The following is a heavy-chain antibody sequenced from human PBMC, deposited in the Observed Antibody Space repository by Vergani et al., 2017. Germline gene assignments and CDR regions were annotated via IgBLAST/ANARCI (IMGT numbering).Heavy chain of an antibody. J-gene: IGHJ5*02. CDR3: ARGHSYGYDLSPFRFDP. CDR2: IYSGGST. D-gene: IGHD5-18*01. CDR1: GFTFSSYW. Sequence: EVQLVESGGGLVQPGGSLRLSCAASGFTFSSYWMSWVRQAPGKGLEWVSVIYSGGSTYYADSVKGRFTISRDNSKNTLYLQMNSLRAEDTAVYYCARGHSYGYDLSPFRFDPWGQGTLVTVSS. V-gene: IGHV3-66*01.